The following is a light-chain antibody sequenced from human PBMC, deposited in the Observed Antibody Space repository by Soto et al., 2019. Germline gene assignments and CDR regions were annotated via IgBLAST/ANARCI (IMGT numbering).Light chain of an antibody. J-gene: IGKJ4*01. CDR3: QKFNAVPT. Sequence: DIQMTQSPSSLSASVGDRVTITCRASQAIRNYLAWYQQKPGKVPTLLIYAASTLQSGVPSRFSGSGSGTDFTLTISSLQPEDAATYYCQKFNAVPTFGGGTKLEI. CDR2: AAS. CDR1: QAIRNY. V-gene: IGKV1-27*01.